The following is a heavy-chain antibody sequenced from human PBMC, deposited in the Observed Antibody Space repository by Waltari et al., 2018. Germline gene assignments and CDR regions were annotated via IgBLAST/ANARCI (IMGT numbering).Heavy chain of an antibody. V-gene: IGHV4-4*02. CDR1: GPSFSISVG. CDR2: FSHSETT. Sequence: QLQESGPGLVQPSGTLSPTCAVPGPSFSISVGWIWVRQPPGKGLEWIGEFSHSETTNYSPSRRSRVTISMDKSKNQISLDLTSVTASDTAVYYCASGGLRNFDWAWGQGTLVTVSS. CDR3: ASGGLRNFDWA. J-gene: IGHJ5*02. D-gene: IGHD3-9*01.